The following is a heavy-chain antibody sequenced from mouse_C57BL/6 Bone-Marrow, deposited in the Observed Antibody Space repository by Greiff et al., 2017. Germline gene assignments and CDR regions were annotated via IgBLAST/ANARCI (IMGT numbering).Heavy chain of an antibody. J-gene: IGHJ4*01. V-gene: IGHV1-4*01. CDR1: GYTFTSYT. CDR2: FNPSSGYT. D-gene: IGHD3-2*02. CDR3: ARGQLRLEGAMDY. Sequence: VQLQQSGAELARPGASVKMSCKASGYTFTSYTMHWVKQRPGQGLEWIGYFNPSSGYTKYNKKFKDKATLTADKSSSTAYMQLSSLTSEDSAVYYCARGQLRLEGAMDYWGQGTSVTVSS.